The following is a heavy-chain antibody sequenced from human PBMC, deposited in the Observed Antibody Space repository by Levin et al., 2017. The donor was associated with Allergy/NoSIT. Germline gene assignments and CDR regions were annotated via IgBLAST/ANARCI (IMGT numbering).Heavy chain of an antibody. J-gene: IGHJ6*03. Sequence: GGLVKVSCKASGYTFKNYGISWVRQAPGQGLEWMGWISTHNGNTNYAQSFQGRVTMTTDTSTSTADMELRSLISDDTAVYYCARFVVTPVSYFYMDVWGKGTTVTVSS. V-gene: IGHV1-18*01. CDR1: GYTFKNYG. CDR2: ISTHNGNT. D-gene: IGHD2-2*01. CDR3: ARFVVTPVSYFYMDV.